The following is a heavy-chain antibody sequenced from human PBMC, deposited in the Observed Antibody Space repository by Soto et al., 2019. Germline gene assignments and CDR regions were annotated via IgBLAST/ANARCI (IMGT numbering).Heavy chain of an antibody. CDR3: VRDGAVAGNINFDF. Sequence: ATVKVSCKASGYTFTNYGVPWVRRAPGQRLEWMGWINAGDGSRKYSRNIQDRVIITSDTTASTAYMEMSSLRSEDTAVYYCVRDGAVAGNINFDFWGQGTLVTVSS. CDR1: GYTFTNYG. D-gene: IGHD6-19*01. V-gene: IGHV1-3*01. J-gene: IGHJ4*02. CDR2: INAGDGSR.